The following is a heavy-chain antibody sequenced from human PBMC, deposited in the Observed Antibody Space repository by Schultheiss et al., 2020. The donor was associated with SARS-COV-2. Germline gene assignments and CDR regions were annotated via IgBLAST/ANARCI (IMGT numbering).Heavy chain of an antibody. V-gene: IGHV1-69*13. CDR1: GGTFSSYA. J-gene: IGHJ6*03. Sequence: SVKVSCKASGGTFSSYAISWVRQAPGQGLEWMGGIIPIFGTANYAQKFQGRVTITADESTSTAYMELSSLRSEDTAVYYCASVPIAVAGTRESEYYYYMDVWGKGTTVTVSS. D-gene: IGHD6-19*01. CDR2: IIPIFGTA. CDR3: ASVPIAVAGTRESEYYYYMDV.